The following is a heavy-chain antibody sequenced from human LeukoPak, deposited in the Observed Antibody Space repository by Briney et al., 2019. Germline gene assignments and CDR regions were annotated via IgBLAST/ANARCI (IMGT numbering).Heavy chain of an antibody. V-gene: IGHV3-7*01. CDR2: IKQDRSEK. CDR1: GFTFSSCW. CDR3: ARVMRVAVAGPLYYFDY. J-gene: IGHJ4*02. D-gene: IGHD6-19*01. Sequence: PGGSLRLSCAASGFTFSSCWMSWVRQAPGKGLEWVANIKQDRSEKYYVDSVKGRFTISRDNAKNSLYLQMNSLRAEDTAVYYCARVMRVAVAGPLYYFDYWGQGTLVTVSS.